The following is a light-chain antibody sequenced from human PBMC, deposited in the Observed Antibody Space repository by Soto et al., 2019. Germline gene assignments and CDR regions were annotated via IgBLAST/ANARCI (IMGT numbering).Light chain of an antibody. CDR3: QQYVSWT. CDR2: GTS. Sequence: EIVLTQSPGTLSVSPGERATLSCRASQTISSNYLAWYQQKPVQAPSLLIYGTSSRATAIPDRFSGSGSGTSFTITISRLEPEDSAIYDCQQYVSWTFGQGTKVEIK. J-gene: IGKJ1*01. V-gene: IGKV3-20*01. CDR1: QTISSNY.